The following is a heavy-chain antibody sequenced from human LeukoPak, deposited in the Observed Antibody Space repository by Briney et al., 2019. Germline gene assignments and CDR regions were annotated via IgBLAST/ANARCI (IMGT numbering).Heavy chain of an antibody. Sequence: GRSLRLSCAASGFTFSSYAMHWVRQAPGKGLEWVAVISYDGSNKYYADSVKGRFTISRDNSKNTLYLQMNSLRAEDTAVYYCARSDYYGSGSYRPPFDYWGQGTLVTVSS. J-gene: IGHJ4*02. CDR2: ISYDGSNK. CDR1: GFTFSSYA. V-gene: IGHV3-30*04. D-gene: IGHD3-10*01. CDR3: ARSDYYGSGSYRPPFDY.